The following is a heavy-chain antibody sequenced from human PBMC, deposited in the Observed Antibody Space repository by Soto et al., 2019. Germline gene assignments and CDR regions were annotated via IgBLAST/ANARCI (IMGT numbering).Heavy chain of an antibody. CDR1: GFTFRNYD. J-gene: IGHJ6*02. V-gene: IGHV3-13*05. Sequence: EVQLVESGGGLVQPGGSLRLSCEDSGFTFRNYDMHWVRQGTGKGLEWVSGISAAGDPDYADSVEARFTISRENAQNSFFLQMNCLRVGDTDVYYCDRTDRDFYGLDVWGQGTTVIVAS. CDR3: DRTDRDFYGLDV. CDR2: ISAAGDP.